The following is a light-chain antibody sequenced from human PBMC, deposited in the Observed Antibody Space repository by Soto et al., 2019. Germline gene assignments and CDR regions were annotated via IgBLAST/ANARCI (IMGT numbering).Light chain of an antibody. J-gene: IGLJ2*01. CDR3: SSYTGSSTYVV. CDR2: DVS. CDR1: RSAVGGYNY. V-gene: IGLV2-14*01. Sequence: QSALTRPPSVPGSPGQSITISCTGTRSAVGGYNYVSWYQQHPGKAPKLMIYDVSNRPSGVSNRFSGSKSANTASLTISGLQAEDEADYYCSSYTGSSTYVVFGGGTKLTVL.